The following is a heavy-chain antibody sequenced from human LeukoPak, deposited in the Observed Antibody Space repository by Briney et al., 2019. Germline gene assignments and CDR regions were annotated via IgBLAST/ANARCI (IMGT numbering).Heavy chain of an antibody. CDR3: ARGGFRYSSDY. Sequence: GGSLRLSCAASGFTFSSYEMNWVRQAPGKGLEWVSYISSSGTAIYYADSVKGRFTISRDTAKNSLYLQMNSLRAEDTAVYYCARGGFRYSSDYWGQGTLVTVSS. D-gene: IGHD2-21*01. CDR2: ISSSGTAI. CDR1: GFTFSSYE. V-gene: IGHV3-48*03. J-gene: IGHJ4*02.